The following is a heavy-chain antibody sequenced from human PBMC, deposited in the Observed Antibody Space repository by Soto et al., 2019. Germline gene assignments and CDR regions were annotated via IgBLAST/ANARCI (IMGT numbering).Heavy chain of an antibody. CDR1: GYTFADYG. CDR3: ARCYCTLGSCYTCWHFDL. Sequence: QAQLVQSGAEVKKPGASVKVSCQAGGYTFADYGISWVRQAPGQGLEWVGWIGPYNGNANYAQNLQERVTMTTDTSTNTAYMELRSLRSDDTALYYCARCYCTLGSCYTCWHFDLWGRGTLLTVSS. D-gene: IGHD2-15*01. J-gene: IGHJ2*01. CDR2: IGPYNGNA. V-gene: IGHV1-18*01.